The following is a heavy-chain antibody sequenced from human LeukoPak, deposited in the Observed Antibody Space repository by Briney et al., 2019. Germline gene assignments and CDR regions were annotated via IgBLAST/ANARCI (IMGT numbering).Heavy chain of an antibody. V-gene: IGHV1-8*01. CDR1: GYTFTTYD. D-gene: IGHD6-13*01. J-gene: IGHJ4*02. Sequence: GASVKVSCKASGYTFTTYDITWVRQAAGQGLEWMGWMNPDSSNTGYAQKFKGRVTMTRDTSTSTAYMELRSLRSDDTAVYYCARAYSHLAAGIDYWGQGTLVTVSS. CDR3: ARAYSHLAAGIDY. CDR2: MNPDSSNT.